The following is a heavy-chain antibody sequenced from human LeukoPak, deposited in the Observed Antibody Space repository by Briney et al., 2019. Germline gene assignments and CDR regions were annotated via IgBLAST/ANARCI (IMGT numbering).Heavy chain of an antibody. D-gene: IGHD3-9*01. V-gene: IGHV4-4*07. CDR2: IYTSGST. CDR3: ARGLTGYYSYYYYYMDV. CDR1: GVSISSYY. Sequence: SETLSLTCTVSGVSISSYYWSWIRQPAGKGLEWIGRIYTSGSTNYNPSLKSRVTMSVDTSKNQYSLKLSSVTAADTAVYYYARGLTGYYSYYYYYMDVWGKGTTVTVSS. J-gene: IGHJ6*03.